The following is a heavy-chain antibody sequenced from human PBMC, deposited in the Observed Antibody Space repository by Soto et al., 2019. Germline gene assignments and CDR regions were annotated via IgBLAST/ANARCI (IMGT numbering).Heavy chain of an antibody. J-gene: IGHJ6*02. V-gene: IGHV4-59*08. Sequence: QVQLQESGPGLVKPSETLSLTCTVSGASISGHVWSWIRQPPGKGLEWSAYIYNSGSSYNPSLKSRVTISVDTAKNQLSLKLSAVIAADSAVYYCAINADVLGQGTTVTVSS. CDR2: IYNSGS. CDR1: GASISGHV. CDR3: AINADV.